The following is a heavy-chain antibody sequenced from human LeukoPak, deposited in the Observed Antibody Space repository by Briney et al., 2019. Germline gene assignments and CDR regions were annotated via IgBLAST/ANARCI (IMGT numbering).Heavy chain of an antibody. CDR1: GYSISSGYY. D-gene: IGHD3-9*01. V-gene: IGHV4-38-2*02. Sequence: SETLSLTCAVSGYSISSGYYWGWIRQPPGKGLGWIGSIYHSGSTYYNPSLKSRVTISVDTSKNQFSLKLSSVTAADTAVYYCARDPLDDILTGYYISYFDYWGQGTLVTVSS. CDR3: ARDPLDDILTGYYISYFDY. CDR2: IYHSGST. J-gene: IGHJ4*02.